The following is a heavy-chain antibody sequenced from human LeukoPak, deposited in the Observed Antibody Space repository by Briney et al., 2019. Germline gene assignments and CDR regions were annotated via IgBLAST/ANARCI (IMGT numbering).Heavy chain of an antibody. CDR2: IHHCGST. J-gene: IGHJ3*02. CDR1: GYSISRGYY. CDR3: ARLLTYCSSTSCFFSAFDI. V-gene: IGHV4-38-2*01. Sequence: SETLSLTCAVSGYSISRGYYWGWIRQPPGKGVGWNGSIHHCGSTYYNPSLKSRVTISVDTSKNQFSLKLSSGTAADTAVYYCARLLTYCSSTSCFFSAFDIWGQGTMVTVSS. D-gene: IGHD2-2*01.